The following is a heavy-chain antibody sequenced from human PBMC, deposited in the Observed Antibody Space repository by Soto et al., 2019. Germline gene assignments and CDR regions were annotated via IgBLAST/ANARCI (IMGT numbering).Heavy chain of an antibody. CDR3: AKDLGPPVRSHYPYWYFDV. D-gene: IGHD3-10*01. Sequence: EVQLLESGGGLVQPVGSLSLYCAASGFTFSSYAMSWVCQTPGKGGEWVAGISGSGGATDYAEAVKGRLTISRDTSTNTLYTQMNNMRAKDTAVYYCAKDLGPPVRSHYPYWYFDVWGRGTLVTVSS. CDR1: GFTFSSYA. V-gene: IGHV3-23*01. J-gene: IGHJ2*01. CDR2: ISGSGGAT.